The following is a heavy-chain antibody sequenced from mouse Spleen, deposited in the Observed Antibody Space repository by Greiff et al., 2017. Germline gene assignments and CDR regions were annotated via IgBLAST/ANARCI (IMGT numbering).Heavy chain of an antibody. J-gene: IGHJ2*01. Sequence: EVKLVESGPSLVKPSQTLSLTCSVTGDSITSGYWNWIRKFPGNKLEYMGYISYSGSTYYNPSLKSRISITRDTSKNQYYLQLNSVTTEDTATYYCASLIYYGNEYYFDYWGQGTTLTVSS. D-gene: IGHD2-1*01. CDR1: GDSITSGY. CDR3: ASLIYYGNEYYFDY. V-gene: IGHV3-8*02. CDR2: ISYSGST.